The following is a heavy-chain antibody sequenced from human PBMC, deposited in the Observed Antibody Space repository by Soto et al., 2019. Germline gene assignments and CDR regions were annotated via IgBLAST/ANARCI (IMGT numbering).Heavy chain of an antibody. D-gene: IGHD6-19*01. V-gene: IGHV1-8*02. CDR1: GYTFRNFD. J-gene: IGHJ3*01. CDR3: ARALAVRDTFDL. Sequence: QEQLVQSGAEVRKPGASVKVSCKASGYTFRNFDINWVRQATGQGLEWVGWVNPDSGDADYSPRFQGRVSMTRDISVSTAYMDLSSLGSEDTAVYYCARALAVRDTFDLWGQGTMVSVSS. CDR2: VNPDSGDA.